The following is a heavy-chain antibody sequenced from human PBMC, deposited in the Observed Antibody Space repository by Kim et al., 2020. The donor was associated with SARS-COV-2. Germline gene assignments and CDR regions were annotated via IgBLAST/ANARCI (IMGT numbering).Heavy chain of an antibody. J-gene: IGHJ4*02. V-gene: IGHV3-30*02. CDR3: AKGGGTDDYYDSSGYPIDY. D-gene: IGHD3-22*01. Sequence: GRFTISRDNSKNTLYLQMNSLRAEDTAVYYCAKGGGTDDYYDSSGYPIDYWGQGTLVTVSS.